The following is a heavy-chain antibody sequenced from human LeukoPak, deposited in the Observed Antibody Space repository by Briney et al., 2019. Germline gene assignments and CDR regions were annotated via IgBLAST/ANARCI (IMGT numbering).Heavy chain of an antibody. CDR1: GYTFTSYY. J-gene: IGHJ4*02. CDR3: ASLGNGEIEFDY. V-gene: IGHV1-46*01. CDR2: INPSGGST. D-gene: IGHD4-17*01. Sequence: ASVNVSCKASGYTFTSYYMHWVRQAPGQGLEWMGIINPSGGSTSYAQKFQGRVTMTRDTSTSTVYMELSSLRSEDTAVYYCASLGNGEIEFDYWGQGTLVTVSS.